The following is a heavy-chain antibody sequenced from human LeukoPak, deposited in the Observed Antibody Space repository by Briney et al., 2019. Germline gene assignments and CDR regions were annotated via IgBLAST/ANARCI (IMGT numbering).Heavy chain of an antibody. D-gene: IGHD5-18*01. J-gene: IGHJ4*02. CDR2: IYSGGST. Sequence: ETLSLTCTVSGGSISSGSYYWSWVRQAPGKGLEGVSVIYSGGSTYYADSVKGRFTISRDNAKNSLYLQMNSLRAEDTAAYYCAERRSGYSPNWGQGTLVTVSS. CDR1: GGSISSGSYY. V-gene: IGHV3-53*01. CDR3: AERRSGYSPN.